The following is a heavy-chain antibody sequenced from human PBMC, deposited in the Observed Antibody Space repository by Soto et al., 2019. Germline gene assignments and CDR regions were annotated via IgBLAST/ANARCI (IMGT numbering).Heavy chain of an antibody. J-gene: IGHJ6*02. CDR2: IYHSGST. CDR1: GGSISSGGYS. V-gene: IGHV4-30-2*01. Sequence: PSETLSLTCAVSGGSISSGGYSWSWIRKPPGKGLEWIGYIYHSGSTYYNPSLKSRVTISVDRSKNQFSLKLSSVTAADTAVYYCARGGWVGSSRSMSGHYYYGMDVWGQGTTVTVSS. D-gene: IGHD6-6*01. CDR3: ARGGWVGSSRSMSGHYYYGMDV.